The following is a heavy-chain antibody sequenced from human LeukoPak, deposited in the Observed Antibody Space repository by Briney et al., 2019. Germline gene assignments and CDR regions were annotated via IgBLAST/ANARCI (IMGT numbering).Heavy chain of an antibody. J-gene: IGHJ4*02. CDR3: ARKEGTH. CDR1: GDSIRTNF. CDR2: IYYSGDT. Sequence: SETLSLTCTVSGDSIRTNFWSWVRQPPGKELEWIGYIYYSGDTNYNPSLKGRVTISIDTSKNQFSLRLNSVTAADTAVYYCARKEGTHWGQGTLVTVSS. D-gene: IGHD1-1*01. V-gene: IGHV4-59*01.